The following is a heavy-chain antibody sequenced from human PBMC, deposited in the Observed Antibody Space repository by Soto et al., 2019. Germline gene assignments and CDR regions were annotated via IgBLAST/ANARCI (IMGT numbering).Heavy chain of an antibody. CDR1: GGSISSSSYY. J-gene: IGHJ4*02. CDR2: IYYSGST. Sequence: SETLSLTCTVSGGSISSSSYYWGWIRQPPGKGLEWIGSIYYSGSTYYNPSLKSRVTISVDTSKNQFSLKLSSVTAADTAVYYCASITMVRGVPHYFDYWGQGTQVTVSS. V-gene: IGHV4-39*01. CDR3: ASITMVRGVPHYFDY. D-gene: IGHD3-10*01.